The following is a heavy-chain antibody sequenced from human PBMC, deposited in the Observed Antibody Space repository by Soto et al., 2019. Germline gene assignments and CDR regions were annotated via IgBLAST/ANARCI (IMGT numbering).Heavy chain of an antibody. CDR1: GFTVSSNY. Sequence: PGGSLRLSCAASGFTVSSNYMSWVRQAPGKGLEWVSVIYSGGSTYYADSVKGRFTISRDNSKNTLYLQMNSLRAEDTAVYYCATRGTYCDFCVSWVSVHFDYWGPGTLVTVSS. J-gene: IGHJ4*02. CDR3: ATRGTYCDFCVSWVSVHFDY. CDR2: IYSGGST. V-gene: IGHV3-53*01. D-gene: IGHD3-3*01.